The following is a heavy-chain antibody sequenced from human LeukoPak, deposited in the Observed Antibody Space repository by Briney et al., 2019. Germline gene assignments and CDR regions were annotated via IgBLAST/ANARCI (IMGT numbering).Heavy chain of an antibody. J-gene: IGHJ4*02. Sequence: GGSLRLSCAASGFTFSSYAMSWVRQAPGKGLEWVSAISGSGGSTYYADSVKGRFTISRDNSKNTLYLQMNSLRAEDTAVYYCAKDCHEGSSSCPVDYWGQGTLVTVSS. CDR1: GFTFSSYA. V-gene: IGHV3-23*01. CDR3: AKDCHEGSSSCPVDY. D-gene: IGHD6-6*01. CDR2: ISGSGGST.